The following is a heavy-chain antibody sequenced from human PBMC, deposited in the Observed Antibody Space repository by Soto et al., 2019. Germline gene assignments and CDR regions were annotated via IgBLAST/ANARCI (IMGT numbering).Heavy chain of an antibody. CDR2: ISGSGGST. J-gene: IGHJ4*02. CDR3: AKGSQKVLRYFDWLPSPFDY. D-gene: IGHD3-9*01. V-gene: IGHV3-23*01. Sequence: GGSLRLSCAASGFTFSSYAMSWVRQAPGKGLEWVSAISGSGGSTYYADSVKGRFTISRDNSKNTLYLQMNSLRAEDTAVYYCAKGSQKVLRYFDWLPSPFDYWGQGTLVTVSS. CDR1: GFTFSSYA.